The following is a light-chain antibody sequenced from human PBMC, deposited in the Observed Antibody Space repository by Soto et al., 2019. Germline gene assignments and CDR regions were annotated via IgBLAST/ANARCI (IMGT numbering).Light chain of an antibody. Sequence: EIVMTQSPATLSVSPGERATLSCRASQSVSSNLAWYQQKPGQAPRLLIYGASTRATGIPARFSGSGSGTDFTLTISSLQPEDFAVYYCQQDYNLPPLTFGGGTKVEIK. CDR3: QQDYNLPPLT. CDR1: QSVSSN. V-gene: IGKV3D-15*01. J-gene: IGKJ4*02. CDR2: GAS.